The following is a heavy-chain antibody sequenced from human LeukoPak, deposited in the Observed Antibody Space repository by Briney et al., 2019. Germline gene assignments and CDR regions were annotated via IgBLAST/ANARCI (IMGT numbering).Heavy chain of an antibody. V-gene: IGHV7-4-1*02. D-gene: IGHD3-10*01. Sequence: ASVKVSCKASGYTFTKYGVYWVRQAPGQGLEWMGWINTNTGNPTYAQGFTGRFVFSLDTSVSTAYLQISTLKAEDTAVYYCARERPGVIFDYWGQGTLVTVSS. CDR3: ARERPGVIFDY. CDR1: GYTFTKYG. CDR2: INTNTGNP. J-gene: IGHJ4*02.